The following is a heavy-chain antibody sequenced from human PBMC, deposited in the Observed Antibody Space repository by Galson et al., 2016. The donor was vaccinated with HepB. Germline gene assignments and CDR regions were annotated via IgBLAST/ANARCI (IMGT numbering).Heavy chain of an antibody. CDR3: ARGRLGGAAN. V-gene: IGHV4-34*01. J-gene: IGHJ4*02. CDR2: IRHSGST. CDR1: GFSFSSYA. Sequence: LRLSCAASGFSFSSYAMSWVRQPPGKGLEWIGEIRHSGSTNYSPSLKSRVIISVDTSKNQFSLKLRSVTAAYTAVYYCARGRLGGAANWGQGTLVTVSS. D-gene: IGHD1-26*01.